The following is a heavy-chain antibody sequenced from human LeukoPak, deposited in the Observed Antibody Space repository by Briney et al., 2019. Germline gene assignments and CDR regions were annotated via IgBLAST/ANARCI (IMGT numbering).Heavy chain of an antibody. V-gene: IGHV4-59*01. CDR3: ARDLDDSSGYYYAGSAFDI. CDR1: GGSISSYY. Sequence: SETLSLTCTVSGGSISSYYWSWIRQPPGKGLEWIGYIYYSGSTNYNPSLKSRVTISVDTSKNQFSLKLGSVTAADTAVYYCARDLDDSSGYYYAGSAFDIWGQGTMVTVSS. D-gene: IGHD3-22*01. CDR2: IYYSGST. J-gene: IGHJ3*02.